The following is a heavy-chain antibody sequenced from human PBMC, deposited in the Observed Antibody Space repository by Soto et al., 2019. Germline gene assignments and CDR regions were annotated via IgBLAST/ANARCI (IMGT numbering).Heavy chain of an antibody. CDR1: VGTISSYT. CDR2: IIPILGIA. CDR3: ARDESAARPGWFDP. V-gene: IGHV1-69*04. D-gene: IGHD6-6*01. Sequence: GASVKVSCKASVGTISSYTISWVRQAPGQGLEWMGRIIPILGIANYAQKFQGRVTITADKSTSTAYMELSSLRSEDTAVYYCARDESAARPGWFDPWGQGTLVTVSS. J-gene: IGHJ5*02.